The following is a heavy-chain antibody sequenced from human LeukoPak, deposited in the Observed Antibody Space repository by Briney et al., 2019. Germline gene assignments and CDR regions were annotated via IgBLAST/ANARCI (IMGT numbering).Heavy chain of an antibody. V-gene: IGHV3-74*01. CDR3: ARDQGDYYDSSGSDY. CDR2: INSDGSST. Sequence: GGSLRLSCAASGFTFSSYWMHWFRQAPGKGLVWVSRINSDGSSTSYADSVKGRFTISRDNAKNTLYLQMNSLRAEDTAVYYCARDQGDYYDSSGSDYWGQGTLVTVSS. J-gene: IGHJ4*02. D-gene: IGHD3-22*01. CDR1: GFTFSSYW.